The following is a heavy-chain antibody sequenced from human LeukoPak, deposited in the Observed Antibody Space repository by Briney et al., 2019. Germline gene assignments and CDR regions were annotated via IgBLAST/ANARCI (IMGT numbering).Heavy chain of an antibody. CDR3: AVGLAIAMPGKVPTG. CDR1: GYTFTGYY. CDR2: LDPKSGGT. V-gene: IGHV1-2*02. D-gene: IGHD6-19*01. J-gene: IGHJ4*02. Sequence: ASVKVSCKASGYTFTGYYMHWVRQAPGQGPEWMGWLDPKSGGTKYAQRFQGRVTMTWDTSISTAYMDLARLRSDDTAVYYCAVGLAIAMPGKVPTGWGQGTLVTVSS.